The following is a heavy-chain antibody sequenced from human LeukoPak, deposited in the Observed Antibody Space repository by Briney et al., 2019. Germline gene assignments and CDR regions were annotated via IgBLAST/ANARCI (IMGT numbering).Heavy chain of an antibody. CDR3: ARGIRFLRLDF. CDR1: GYSFTSSY. D-gene: IGHD3-3*01. Sequence: GASVKVSCKASGYSFTSSYIHWVRQAPGQGLEWMGLISPSGGGTTYAQQFQDRLTLTRDMSTSTVYMEMSSLRSADTAVYYCARGIRFLRLDFWGQGTLVTVSS. CDR2: ISPSGGGT. J-gene: IGHJ4*02. V-gene: IGHV1-46*01.